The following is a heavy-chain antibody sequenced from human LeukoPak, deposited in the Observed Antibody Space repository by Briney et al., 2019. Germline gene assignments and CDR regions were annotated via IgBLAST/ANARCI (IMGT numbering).Heavy chain of an antibody. CDR1: GYTFTSYA. J-gene: IGHJ4*02. V-gene: IGHV1-3*01. CDR3: ARDRIAARDYFDY. CDR2: INAGNGNT. D-gene: IGHD6-6*01. Sequence: ASVKVSCTASGYTFTSYAMHWVRQAPGQRLEWMGWINAGNGNTKYSQKFQGRVTITRDTSASTAYMELSSLRSEDTAVYYCARDRIAARDYFDYWGRGTLVTVSS.